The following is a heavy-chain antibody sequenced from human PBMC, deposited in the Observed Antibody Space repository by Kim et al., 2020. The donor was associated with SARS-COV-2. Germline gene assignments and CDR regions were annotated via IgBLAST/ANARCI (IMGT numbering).Heavy chain of an antibody. Sequence: GGSLRLSCAASGFTFSSYAMSWVRQAPGKGLEWVSAISGSGGSTSYADSVKRRFTISRDNSKNTLYLQMNSLRAEDTAVYYCAKDYLAAAGYDAFDIWGQGTMVTVSS. CDR1: GFTFSSYA. J-gene: IGHJ3*02. CDR3: AKDYLAAAGYDAFDI. V-gene: IGHV3-23*01. D-gene: IGHD6-13*01. CDR2: ISGSGGST.